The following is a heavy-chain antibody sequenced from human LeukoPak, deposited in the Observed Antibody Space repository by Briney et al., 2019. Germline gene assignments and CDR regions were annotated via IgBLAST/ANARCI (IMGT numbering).Heavy chain of an antibody. V-gene: IGHV3-23*01. D-gene: IGHD6-19*01. CDR3: VKGPRQDITVAHTVEN. CDR2: ISSRGDST. J-gene: IGHJ4*02. CDR1: ALIFSKYT. Sequence: GGSLRLSCAASALIFSKYTMSWGRPVPGRSLEWVSTISSRGDSTSIADSVKGRFTISRDNSKNSLYLQMNPVRAEDTAVYYCVKGPRQDITVAHTVENWGQGTLVTVSS.